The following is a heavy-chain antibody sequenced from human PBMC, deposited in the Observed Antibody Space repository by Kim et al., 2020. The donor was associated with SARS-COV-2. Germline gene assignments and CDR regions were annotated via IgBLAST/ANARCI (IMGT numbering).Heavy chain of an antibody. Sequence: GESLKISCKGSGYSFTSYWIGWVRQMPGKGLEWMGIIYPGDSDTRYSPSFQGQVTISADKSISTAYLQWSSLKASDTAMYYCARTSAYCSGGSCYYYYYGMDVWGQGTTVTVSS. CDR2: IYPGDSDT. J-gene: IGHJ6*02. V-gene: IGHV5-51*01. D-gene: IGHD2-15*01. CDR3: ARTSAYCSGGSCYYYYYGMDV. CDR1: GYSFTSYW.